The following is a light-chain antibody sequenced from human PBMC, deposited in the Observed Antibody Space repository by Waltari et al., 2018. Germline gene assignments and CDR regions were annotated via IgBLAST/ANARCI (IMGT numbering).Light chain of an antibody. V-gene: IGKV3-15*01. J-gene: IGKJ4*01. CDR1: QSVSSN. Sequence: EIVMTQSPGTLSVSPGEGATLPCRASQSVSSNVAWYQQRPGQAPRLLIFGASTRATGIAARFSGSESGTEFTLTISSLQSEDSAVYFCQQYTTLPLTFGGGTKVEI. CDR3: QQYTTLPLT. CDR2: GAS.